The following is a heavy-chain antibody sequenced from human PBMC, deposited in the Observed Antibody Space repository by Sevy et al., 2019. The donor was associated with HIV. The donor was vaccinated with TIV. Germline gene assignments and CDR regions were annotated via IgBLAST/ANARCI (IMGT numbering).Heavy chain of an antibody. CDR3: ASEWQVVRVTPFDY. CDR1: GFTFSSYS. D-gene: IGHD6-6*01. V-gene: IGHV3-48*01. J-gene: IGHJ4*02. CDR2: ISSTSYSI. Sequence: GGSLRLSCAASGFTFSSYSMSWVRQAPGKGLEWVSSISSTSYSIKYADSVKGRFTLSRDNAKNSLYLQMNSLRVEDTAVYCCASEWQVVRVTPFDYWGQGTLVTVSS.